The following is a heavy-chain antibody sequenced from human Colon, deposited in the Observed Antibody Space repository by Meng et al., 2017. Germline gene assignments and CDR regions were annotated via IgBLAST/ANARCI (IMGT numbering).Heavy chain of an antibody. CDR1: GGSISRGSYY. V-gene: IGHV4-61*09. J-gene: IGHJ4*02. D-gene: IGHD3-16*01. CDR3: VRDTLDDYAFDYFDS. Sequence: SETLSLTCTVSGGSISRGSYYWTWIRQAAGKGLEWSGHIYTSGSTNYNPSLKSRVTISADRSKNQFSLNLSSATAADTAVYYCVRDTLDDYAFDYFDSWGQGRLVTVSS. CDR2: IYTSGST.